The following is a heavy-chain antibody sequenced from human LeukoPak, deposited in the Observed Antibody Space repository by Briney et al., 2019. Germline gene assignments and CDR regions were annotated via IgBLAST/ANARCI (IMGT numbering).Heavy chain of an antibody. J-gene: IGHJ4*02. CDR1: GFTFSSYA. Sequence: GSLRLSCAASGFTFSSYAMSWVRQAPGKGLEWIGSIHYSGSTYYNPSLKSRVTISVDTSKNQFSLKLSSVTAADTAVYYCARLVPAAYYWGQGTLVTVSS. D-gene: IGHD2-2*01. CDR3: ARLVPAAYY. V-gene: IGHV4-38-2*01. CDR2: IHYSGST.